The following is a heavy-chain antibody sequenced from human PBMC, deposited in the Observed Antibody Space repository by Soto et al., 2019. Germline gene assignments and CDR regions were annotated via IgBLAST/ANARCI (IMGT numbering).Heavy chain of an antibody. CDR3: ARVGIAAAMVYNWFDP. CDR1: GGSFSGYY. J-gene: IGHJ5*02. D-gene: IGHD6-13*01. CDR2: INHSGST. Sequence: SETLSLTCAVYGGSFSGYYWSWIRQPPGKGLEWIGEINHSGSTNYNPSLKSRVAISVDTSKNQFSLKLSSVTAADTAVYYCARVGIAAAMVYNWFDPWGQGTLVTVPQ. V-gene: IGHV4-34*01.